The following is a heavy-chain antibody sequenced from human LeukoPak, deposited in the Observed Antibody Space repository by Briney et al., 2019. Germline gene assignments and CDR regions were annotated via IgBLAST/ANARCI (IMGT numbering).Heavy chain of an antibody. CDR3: ARGRKAVAPRLFDY. V-gene: IGHV4-61*02. Sequence: PSETLSLTCTVSGDSVSSPNSYWTWIRQPAGKGLEWIGRIYSKGATNYNPSLKSRITISLDTSKNQLSLQLISVTAADTAVYYCARGRKAVAPRLFDYWGQGTLVTVSS. CDR2: IYSKGAT. J-gene: IGHJ4*02. CDR1: GDSVSSPNSY. D-gene: IGHD6-19*01.